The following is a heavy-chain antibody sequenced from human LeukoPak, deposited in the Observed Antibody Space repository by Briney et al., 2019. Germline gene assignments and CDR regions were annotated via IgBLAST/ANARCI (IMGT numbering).Heavy chain of an antibody. D-gene: IGHD5-18*01. Sequence: PGGSLRLSCAASGFTFSSYGMHWVRQAPGQGLGWVAVMWYDGSNKYYADSVKGRFTISRDNSKNTLYLQMNSLRAEETAVYYCARDRGPGYSYGVLDYWGQGTLVTVSS. CDR2: MWYDGSNK. CDR3: ARDRGPGYSYGVLDY. V-gene: IGHV3-33*01. J-gene: IGHJ4*02. CDR1: GFTFSSYG.